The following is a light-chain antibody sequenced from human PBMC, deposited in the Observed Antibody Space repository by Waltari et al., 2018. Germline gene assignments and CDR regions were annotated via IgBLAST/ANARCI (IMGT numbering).Light chain of an antibody. CDR1: SRDVGGHNH. CDR2: DVT. Sequence: QSALTQPASVSGSPGQSNTISCPGTSRDVGGHNHLSWYQHHPGQAPKLLICDVTKWPSGVPYLYAGSKSGNTASLTVSGLRAEDEADYCCNSFTSSTTWVFDEGTRVTVL. V-gene: IGLV2-14*03. CDR3: NSFTSSTTWV. J-gene: IGLJ3*02.